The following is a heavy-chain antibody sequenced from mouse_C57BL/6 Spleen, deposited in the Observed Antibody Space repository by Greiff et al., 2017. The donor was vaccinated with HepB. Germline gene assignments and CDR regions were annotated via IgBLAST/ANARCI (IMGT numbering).Heavy chain of an antibody. Sequence: EVKLMESGGGLVKPGGSLKLSCAASGFTFSDYGMHWVRQAPEKGLEWVAYISSGSSTIYYADTVKGRFTISRDNAKNTLFLQMTSLRSEDTAMYYCARMGSYYAYWGQGTLVTVSA. J-gene: IGHJ3*01. V-gene: IGHV5-17*01. D-gene: IGHD1-1*02. CDR3: ARMGSYYAY. CDR2: ISSGSSTI. CDR1: GFTFSDYG.